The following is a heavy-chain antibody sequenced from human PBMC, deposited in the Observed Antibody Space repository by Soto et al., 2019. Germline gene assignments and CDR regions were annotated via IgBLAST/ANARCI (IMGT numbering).Heavy chain of an antibody. CDR3: AKYGIVSYYYGMDV. V-gene: IGHV3-30*18. CDR1: GFTFSSYG. J-gene: IGHJ6*02. CDR2: ISYDGSNK. D-gene: IGHD1-26*01. Sequence: PGGSLRLSCAASGFTFSSYGMHWVRQAPGKGLEWVAVISYDGSNKYYADSVKGRFTISRDNSKNTLYLQMNSLRAEDTAVYYCAKYGIVSYYYGMDVWGQEITVTVSS.